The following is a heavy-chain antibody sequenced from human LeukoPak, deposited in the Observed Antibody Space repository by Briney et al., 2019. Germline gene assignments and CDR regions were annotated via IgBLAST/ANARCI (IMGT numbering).Heavy chain of an antibody. Sequence: ASVKVSCKASGYTFTGYYMHWVRQAPGQGLEWMGWINPNSGGTNYAQKFQGRVTMTRDTSISTAYMELSRLRSDDTAVYYCARGAGEDVDIVATVGGCDYWGQGTQVTVSS. CDR3: ARGAGEDVDIVATVGGCDY. D-gene: IGHD5-12*01. CDR2: INPNSGGT. CDR1: GYTFTGYY. V-gene: IGHV1-2*02. J-gene: IGHJ4*02.